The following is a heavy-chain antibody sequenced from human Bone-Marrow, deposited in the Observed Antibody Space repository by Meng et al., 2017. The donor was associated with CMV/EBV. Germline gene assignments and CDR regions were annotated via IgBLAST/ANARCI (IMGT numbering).Heavy chain of an antibody. V-gene: IGHV1-46*01. CDR3: ARETRFRGVVRGVNRGWFDP. J-gene: IGHJ5*02. D-gene: IGHD3-10*01. CDR2: INPSGGST. CDR1: GYTFTSYY. Sequence: ASVKVSCKASGYTFTSYYMHWVRQAPGQGLEWMGIINPSGGSTSYAQKFQGRVTMTRDTSTSTVYMELSSLRSEDTAVYYCARETRFRGVVRGVNRGWFDPWGQGTLGTVSS.